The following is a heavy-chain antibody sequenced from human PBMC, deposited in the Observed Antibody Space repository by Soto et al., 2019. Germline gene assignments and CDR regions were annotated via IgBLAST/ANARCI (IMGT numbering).Heavy chain of an antibody. D-gene: IGHD6-13*01. Sequence: SGPTLVNPTQTLTLTCTFSGFSLSTSGVGVGWIRQPPGKALEWLALIYWDDDKRYSPSLKSRLTITKDTSKNQVVLTMTNMDPVETATYYCVHLSSWYGVRWFVPWRRGTLVTVSS. V-gene: IGHV2-5*02. CDR1: GFSLSTSGVG. CDR2: IYWDDDK. CDR3: VHLSSWYGVRWFVP. J-gene: IGHJ5*02.